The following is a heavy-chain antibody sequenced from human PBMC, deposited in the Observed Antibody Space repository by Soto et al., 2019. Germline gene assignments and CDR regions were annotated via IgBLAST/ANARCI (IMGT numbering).Heavy chain of an antibody. V-gene: IGHV3-23*01. D-gene: IGHD2-2*01. CDR2: ISGSGGST. Sequence: VQLLESGGGLVQPGGSLRLSCAASGFTFSSYAMSWVRQAPGKGLEWVSAISGSGGSTYYADSVKGRFTISRDNSKNTLYLQMNSLRAEDTAVYYCAKIRDIVVVPAADEGYYFDYWGQGTLVTVSS. CDR3: AKIRDIVVVPAADEGYYFDY. CDR1: GFTFSSYA. J-gene: IGHJ4*02.